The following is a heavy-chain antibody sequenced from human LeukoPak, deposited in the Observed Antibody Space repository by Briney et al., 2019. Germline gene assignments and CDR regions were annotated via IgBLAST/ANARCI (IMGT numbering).Heavy chain of an antibody. CDR1: GGSISSGGYY. V-gene: IGHV4-61*08. Sequence: SETLSLTCTVSGGSISSGGYYWSWIRQPPGKGLEWIGYIYYSGSTNYNPSLKSRVTISVDTSKNQFSLKLSSVTAADTAVYYCARHSIAAAGTPIDYWGQGTLVTVSS. J-gene: IGHJ4*02. CDR3: ARHSIAAAGTPIDY. D-gene: IGHD6-13*01. CDR2: IYYSGST.